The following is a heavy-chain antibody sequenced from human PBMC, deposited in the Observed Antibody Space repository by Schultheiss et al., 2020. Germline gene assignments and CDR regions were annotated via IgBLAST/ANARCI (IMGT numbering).Heavy chain of an antibody. Sequence: SETLSLTCTVSGGSISSGSYYWGWIRQPPGKGLEWIGSIYYSGSTYYNPSLKSRVTISVDTSKNQFSLKLSSVTAADTAVYYCARLGGWFDPWGQGTLVTVSS. CDR2: IYYSGST. D-gene: IGHD3-16*01. V-gene: IGHV4-39*01. CDR3: ARLGGWFDP. J-gene: IGHJ5*02. CDR1: GGSISSGSYY.